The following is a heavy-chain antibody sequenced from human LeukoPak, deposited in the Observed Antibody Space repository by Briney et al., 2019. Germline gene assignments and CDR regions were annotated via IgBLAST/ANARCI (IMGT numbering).Heavy chain of an antibody. CDR1: GVSTSSSNSY. Sequence: SQTLSPTCTVSGVSTSSSNSYWGWIREPPGKGLEWIGSIYYSGNTYYNASLKSQVSISIATSKNKFSLRLTSVTAADTAVYYWARQTGWGLFILPGGQGTLVTVSS. CDR3: ARQTGWGLFILP. J-gene: IGHJ4*02. V-gene: IGHV4-39*01. D-gene: IGHD3/OR15-3a*01. CDR2: IYYSGNT.